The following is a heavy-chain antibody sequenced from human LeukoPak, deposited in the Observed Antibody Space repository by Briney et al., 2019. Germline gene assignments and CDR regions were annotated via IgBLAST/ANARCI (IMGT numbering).Heavy chain of an antibody. CDR1: GGSISSYY. D-gene: IGHD4-11*01. CDR3: ARGNNYSDYEESSRDLLFDY. V-gene: IGHV4-59*01. Sequence: KPSETLSLTCTVSGGSISSYYWSWIRQPPGKGLEWIGYIYCSGSTNYNPSLKSRVTISVDTSKNQSSLKLSSVTAADTAVYYCARGNNYSDYEESSRDLLFDYWGQGTLVTVSS. CDR2: IYCSGST. J-gene: IGHJ4*02.